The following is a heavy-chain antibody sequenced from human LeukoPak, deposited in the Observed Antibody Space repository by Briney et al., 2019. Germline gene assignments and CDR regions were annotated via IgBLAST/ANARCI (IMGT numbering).Heavy chain of an antibody. CDR1: GGTFSSYA. V-gene: IGHV1-69*13. CDR3: ARMGRVLHGVYYYYYYMDV. Sequence: SVKVSCKASGGTFSSYAISWVRQAPGQGFEWMGGIIPIFGTANYAQKFQGRVTITADESTSTAYMELSSLRSEDTAVYYCARMGRVLHGVYYYYYYMDVWGKGTTVTVSS. J-gene: IGHJ6*03. D-gene: IGHD3-10*01. CDR2: IIPIFGTA.